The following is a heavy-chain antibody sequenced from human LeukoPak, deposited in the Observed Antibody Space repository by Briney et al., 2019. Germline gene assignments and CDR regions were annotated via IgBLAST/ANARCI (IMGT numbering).Heavy chain of an antibody. J-gene: IGHJ4*02. CDR3: ARLGSTSCPISFDY. D-gene: IGHD2-2*01. V-gene: IGHV3-74*01. CDR1: GFTFSSYW. CDR2: INSDGSST. Sequence: PGGSLRLSCAASGFTFSSYWMHWVRQAPGKGLVWVSRINSDGSSTSYADSVMGRFTISRDNAKNTLYLQMNSLRAEDTAVYYCARLGSTSCPISFDYWGQGTLVTVSS.